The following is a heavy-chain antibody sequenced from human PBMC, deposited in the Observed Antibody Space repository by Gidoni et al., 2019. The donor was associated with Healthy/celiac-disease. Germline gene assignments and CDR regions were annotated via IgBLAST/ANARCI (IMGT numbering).Heavy chain of an antibody. Sequence: EVQLVESGGGLVKPGGSLRLSCAASGFTFSSYSMNWVRQAPGKGLELVSSISSSSSYISYADSVKGRFTISRDNAKNSLYLQMNRLRAEDTAVYYCAVPAAIQDYYYMDVWGKGTTVTVSS. CDR3: AVPAAIQDYYYMDV. D-gene: IGHD2-2*02. V-gene: IGHV3-21*01. CDR1: GFTFSSYS. CDR2: ISSSSSYI. J-gene: IGHJ6*03.